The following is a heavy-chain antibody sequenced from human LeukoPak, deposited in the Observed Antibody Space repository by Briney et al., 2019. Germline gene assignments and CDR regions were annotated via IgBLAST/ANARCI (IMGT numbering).Heavy chain of an antibody. CDR1: GYSISSGYY. CDR3: ARDLYGSYAFDI. CDR2: IYTSGST. D-gene: IGHD3-10*01. Sequence: SETLSLTCTVSGYSISSGYYWSWIRQPAGKGLEWIGRIYTSGSTNYNPSLKSRVTMSVDTSKNQFSLKLSSVTAADTAVYYCARDLYGSYAFDIWGQGTMVTVSS. V-gene: IGHV4-4*07. J-gene: IGHJ3*02.